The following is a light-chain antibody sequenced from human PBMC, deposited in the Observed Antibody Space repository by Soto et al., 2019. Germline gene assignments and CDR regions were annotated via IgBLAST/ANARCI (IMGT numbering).Light chain of an antibody. J-gene: IGKJ1*01. V-gene: IGKV2-24*01. CDR3: MQSSQLRT. Sequence: IVLTQTPLSSPVTLGQPASFSCRSAESLLHSDGNTYLSWLHQRPGQPPRLLIYQVSKRFPGVPDRISGSGAGTNFTLRISGVESEDAGTYFCMQSSQLRTFGQGTKVDIK. CDR1: ESLLHSDGNTY. CDR2: QVS.